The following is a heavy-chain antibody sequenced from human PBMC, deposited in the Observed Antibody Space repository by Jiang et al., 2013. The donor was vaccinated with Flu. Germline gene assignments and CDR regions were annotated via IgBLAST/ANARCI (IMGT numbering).Heavy chain of an antibody. CDR2: TYYTGDA. V-gene: IGHV4-59*08. CDR1: GGSIRDYY. CDR3: ARHQGGEIYDY. J-gene: IGHJ4*02. D-gene: IGHD5-12*01. Sequence: LLKPSETLSLTCTVFGGSIRDYYWSWIRQPPGKGLEWIGYTYYTGDANYHPSFRTRVTISVDTSENQFSLKLTSVTAADTAVYYCARHQGGEIYDYWGQGNPGHRLL.